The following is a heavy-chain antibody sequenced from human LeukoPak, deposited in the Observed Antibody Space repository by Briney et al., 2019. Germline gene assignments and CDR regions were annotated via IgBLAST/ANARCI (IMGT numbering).Heavy chain of an antibody. D-gene: IGHD3-10*01. V-gene: IGHV1-2*02. J-gene: IGHJ5*02. CDR2: INPNSGGT. CDR1: GYTFTGYY. Sequence: GASVKVSCKASGYTFTGYYMHWVRQAPGQGLEWMGWINPNSGGTNYAQKFQGRVTMTRDTSISTAYMELSRLRSDDTAVYYCAREFGELLYTRGFDPWGQGTLVTVSS. CDR3: AREFGELLYTRGFDP.